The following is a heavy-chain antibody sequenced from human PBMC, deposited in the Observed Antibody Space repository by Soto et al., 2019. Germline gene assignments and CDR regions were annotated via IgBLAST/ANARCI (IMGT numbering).Heavy chain of an antibody. V-gene: IGHV1-69*01. D-gene: IGHD2-2*01. CDR3: ARIPRTSYPTSYPLAN. Sequence: QVHLVQSGSEVKKPGSSVTVSCKASGGTFNTYTFSWVRQAPGQGLEWMGSILPIMGSVTYAHDSLGRLSSTADPSLTTAYVELTSLTSHDTAIYYCARIPRTSYPTSYPLANWGQGTLGTVSS. CDR2: ILPIMGSV. J-gene: IGHJ1*01. CDR1: GGTFNTYT.